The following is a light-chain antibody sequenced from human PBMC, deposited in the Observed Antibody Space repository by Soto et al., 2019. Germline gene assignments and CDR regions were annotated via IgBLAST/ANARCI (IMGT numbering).Light chain of an antibody. Sequence: QSALTQPASVSGSPGQSITICCTGTSSDVGGYNFVSWYQQHPGKAPKLMIYDVRNRPSGVSNRFSGSKSVNTASLTISGLQAEDEAEYYCSSYTSSSTYVFGTGTKVTIL. J-gene: IGLJ1*01. V-gene: IGLV2-14*01. CDR3: SSYTSSSTYV. CDR1: SSDVGGYNF. CDR2: DVR.